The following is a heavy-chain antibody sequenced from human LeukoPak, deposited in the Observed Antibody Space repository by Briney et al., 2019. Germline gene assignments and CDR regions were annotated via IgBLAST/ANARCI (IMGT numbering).Heavy chain of an antibody. J-gene: IGHJ5*02. Sequence: SETLSLTCTVSGGSIRTRSYYWGWIRQPPGKGLEWIGSMYHSGSTYYNPSLKSRVTTSVDTSKNQFSLKLSSVTAADTAVYYCARDPGAYYDSSGYLNWFDPWGQGTLVTVSS. D-gene: IGHD3-22*01. CDR3: ARDPGAYYDSSGYLNWFDP. CDR2: MYHSGST. CDR1: GGSIRTRSYY. V-gene: IGHV4-39*07.